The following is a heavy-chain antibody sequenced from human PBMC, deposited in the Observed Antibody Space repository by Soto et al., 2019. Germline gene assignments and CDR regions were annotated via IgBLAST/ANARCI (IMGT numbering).Heavy chain of an antibody. V-gene: IGHV4-59*07. J-gene: IGHJ4*02. CDR2: IFYSGST. CDR1: GVSISNSY. Sequence: QVQLHESGPGLMKPSVTLSLTCTVAGVSISNSYWAWIRQSPEKGLECIGYIFYSGSTKYNPSLQSRVTISLDASKNQFFLQLTSVTAADSAVYFCARVRTLSTLDYWGQGTLVTVSS. CDR3: ARVRTLSTLDY.